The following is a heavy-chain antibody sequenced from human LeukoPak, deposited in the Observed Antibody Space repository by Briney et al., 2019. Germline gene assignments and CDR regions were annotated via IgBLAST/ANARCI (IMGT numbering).Heavy chain of an antibody. CDR3: ARDSNSYYFDN. J-gene: IGHJ4*02. D-gene: IGHD2-2*01. CDR2: IRPDGGEI. V-gene: IGHV3-7*01. CDR1: GFTFSSFW. Sequence: GGSLRLSCAASGFTFSSFWMVWVRQAPGKGLEGVANIRPDGGEIHYVGSVKGRFTISRDNAKNSLHLQMSSLRVDDTAVYYYARDSNSYYFDNWGQGTLVTVSS.